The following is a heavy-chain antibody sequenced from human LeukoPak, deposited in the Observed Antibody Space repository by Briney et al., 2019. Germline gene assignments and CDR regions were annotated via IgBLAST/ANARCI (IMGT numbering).Heavy chain of an antibody. Sequence: ASVKVSCKASGYNFTDYSIHWVRQAPGHGREWMGWVTPNSGDTNYAQKFQGRVTMTRDTSISTAYMELSSLRSEDTAVYYCARGGLLWFGELGGGDYWGQGTLVTVSS. V-gene: IGHV1-2*02. J-gene: IGHJ4*02. CDR2: VTPNSGDT. CDR3: ARGGLLWFGELGGGDY. D-gene: IGHD3-10*01. CDR1: GYNFTDYS.